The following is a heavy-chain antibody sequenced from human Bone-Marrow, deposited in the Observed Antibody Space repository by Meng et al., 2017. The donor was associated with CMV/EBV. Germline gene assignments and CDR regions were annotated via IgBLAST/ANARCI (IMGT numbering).Heavy chain of an antibody. CDR1: GYTFTSYG. D-gene: IGHD2-15*01. V-gene: IGHV1-18*01. CDR3: ARVVGLCSGGSCYSLYFDY. CDR2: ISAYNGNT. Sequence: ASVKVSCKASGYTFTSYGISWVRQAPGQGLEWMGWISAYNGNTNYAQKLQGRVTMTTDTSTSTAYMELRSLRSDDTAVYYCARVVGLCSGGSCYSLYFDYWGQGTLVTV. J-gene: IGHJ4*02.